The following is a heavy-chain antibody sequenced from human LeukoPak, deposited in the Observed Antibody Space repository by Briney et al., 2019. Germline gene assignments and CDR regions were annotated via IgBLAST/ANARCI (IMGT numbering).Heavy chain of an antibody. Sequence: SETLSLTCTVSGGSISSHYWSWIRQPPGKGLEWIAYLFDSVNTKDNPSLQSRLTLSEETSKNQFSLKLTSLTAADPAVYYCATIKRGSIFGYFDFWGQGIKVTVSS. CDR2: LFDSVNT. J-gene: IGHJ4*02. V-gene: IGHV4-59*11. CDR1: GGSISSHY. D-gene: IGHD5-18*01. CDR3: ATIKRGSIFGYFDF.